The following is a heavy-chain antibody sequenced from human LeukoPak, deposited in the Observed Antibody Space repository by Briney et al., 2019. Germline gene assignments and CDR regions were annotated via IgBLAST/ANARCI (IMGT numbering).Heavy chain of an antibody. J-gene: IGHJ4*02. CDR3: ARDYASVYYFDY. CDR2: ISYDGSNK. D-gene: IGHD5/OR15-5a*01. Sequence: GGSLRLSCAASGFTFSSYAIHWVRQAPGKGLEWVAVISYDGSNKYYADSVKGRFTISRDNSKNTLYLQMNSLRAEDTAVYYCARDYASVYYFDYWGQGTLVTVSS. V-gene: IGHV3-30*04. CDR1: GFTFSSYA.